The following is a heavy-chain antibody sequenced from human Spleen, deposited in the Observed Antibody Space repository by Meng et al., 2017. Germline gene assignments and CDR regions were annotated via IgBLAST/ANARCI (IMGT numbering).Heavy chain of an antibody. J-gene: IGHJ6*02. CDR2: IYASGST. CDR1: GGSISSVSYY. V-gene: IGHV4-61*02. D-gene: IGHD2-15*01. Sequence: SETLSLTCTVSGGSISSVSYYWSWIRQPAGKGLEWIGRIYASGSTNYNPSLKSRVTISVDTSKNQFSLKLSSVTAADTAVYYCARDGYCSGGSCYSMAGMDVWGQGTTVTVSS. CDR3: ARDGYCSGGSCYSMAGMDV.